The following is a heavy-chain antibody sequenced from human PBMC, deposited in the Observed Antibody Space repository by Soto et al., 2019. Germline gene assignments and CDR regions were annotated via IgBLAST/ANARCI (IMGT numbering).Heavy chain of an antibody. D-gene: IGHD6-19*01. Sequence: SETLSLTCSVSGADINTYSWTWIRQPAGKGLEWIGRIYTSASINYNPSLKGRVTLSVDTSTNQVSLRLASVTAADTAIYYCARDREAGYNFYYGMDVWGQGTTVTVS. V-gene: IGHV4-4*07. J-gene: IGHJ6*02. CDR2: IYTSASI. CDR3: ARDREAGYNFYYGMDV. CDR1: GADINTYS.